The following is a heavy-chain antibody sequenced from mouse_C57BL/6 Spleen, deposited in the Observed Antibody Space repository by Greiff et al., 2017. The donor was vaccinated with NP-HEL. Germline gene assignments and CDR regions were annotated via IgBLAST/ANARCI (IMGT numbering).Heavy chain of an antibody. V-gene: IGHV1-52*01. CDR2: IDPSDSET. CDR1: GYTFTSYW. J-gene: IGHJ4*01. Sequence: QVQLQQPGAELVRPGSSVKLSCKASGYTFTSYWMHWVKQRPIQGLEWIGNIDPSDSETHYNQKFKDKATLTVDKSSSTAYMQLSSLTSEDSAVYYCARGTTGVPYYYAMDDWGQGTSVTVSS. D-gene: IGHD1-1*01. CDR3: ARGTTGVPYYYAMDD.